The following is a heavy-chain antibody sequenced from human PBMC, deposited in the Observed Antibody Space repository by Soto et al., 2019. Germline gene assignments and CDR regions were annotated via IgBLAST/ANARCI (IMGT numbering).Heavy chain of an antibody. CDR2: MNPNSGNT. D-gene: IGHD6-13*01. V-gene: IGHV1-8*01. J-gene: IGHJ5*02. CDR3: ARVAAAAGANWFDP. CDR1: GYTFTSYD. Sequence: ASVNVSCKASGYTFTSYDINWVRQATGQGLEWMGWMNPNSGNTGYAQKFQGRVTMTRNTSISTAYMELSSLRSEDTAVYYCARVAAAAGANWFDPWGQGTLVTVPQ.